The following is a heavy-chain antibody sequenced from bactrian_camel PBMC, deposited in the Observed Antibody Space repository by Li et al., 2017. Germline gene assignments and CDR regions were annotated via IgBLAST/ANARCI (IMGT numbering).Heavy chain of an antibody. V-gene: IGHV3-2*01. Sequence: HVQLVESGGGSVQAGGSLRLTCAASGFTFSSVYMSWVRQAPGKGLECVSSIYSDGTATYYADSVKGRFTISQDNAKNTLYLQMNSLTIEDSAMYYCAADVVNLQMARWYTYWGQGTQVTVS. CDR2: IYSDGTAT. CDR1: GFTFSSVY. CDR3: AADVVNLQMARWYTY. D-gene: IGHD1*01. J-gene: IGHJ4*01.